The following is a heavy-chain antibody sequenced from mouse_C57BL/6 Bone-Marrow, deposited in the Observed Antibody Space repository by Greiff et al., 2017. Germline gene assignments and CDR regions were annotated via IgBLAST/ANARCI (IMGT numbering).Heavy chain of an antibody. CDR3: ARGDSNYYFDY. CDR2: IYPGGGYT. D-gene: IGHD2-5*01. CDR1: GYTFTNYW. Sequence: VQLKESGAGLVRPGTSVKMSCKASGYTFTNYWIGWAKQRPGHGLEWIGDIYPGGGYTKYNEKFKGKATLTADNSSSTAYMQFSSLTSEDSAIYYCARGDSNYYFDYGGQGTTLTVSS. J-gene: IGHJ2*01. V-gene: IGHV1-63*01.